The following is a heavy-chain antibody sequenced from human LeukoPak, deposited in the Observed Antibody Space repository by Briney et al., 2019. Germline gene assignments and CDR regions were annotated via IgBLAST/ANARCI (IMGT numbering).Heavy chain of an antibody. V-gene: IGHV4-59*01. J-gene: IGHJ6*03. D-gene: IGHD5-12*01. CDR2: VDHTGST. CDR3: ARERGNSIGWLRSNEENYYYYYMDV. Sequence: PSETLSLTCTVSDDSITMYYWTWIRQPPGKGLEWIGYVDHTGSTKFNPSLNGRVSISRDTSNNFFSLRLRSVTAADTAVYFCARERGNSIGWLRSNEENYYYYYMDVWGKGTTVTVSS. CDR1: DDSITMYY.